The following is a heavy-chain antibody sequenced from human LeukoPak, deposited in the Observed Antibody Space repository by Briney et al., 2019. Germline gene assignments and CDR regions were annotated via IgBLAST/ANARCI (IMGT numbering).Heavy chain of an antibody. CDR2: IRSKAYGGAT. V-gene: IGHV3-49*04. CDR3: TRDEYYYDSSGYYYLD. D-gene: IGHD3-22*01. Sequence: GRSLRLSCTASGFTFGDYAMSWVRQAPGKGLEWVGFIRSKAYGGATEYAASVKGRFTISRDDSKSFAYLQMNSLKTEDTAVYYCTRDEYYYDSSGYYYLDWGQGTLVTVSS. J-gene: IGHJ4*02. CDR1: GFTFGDYA.